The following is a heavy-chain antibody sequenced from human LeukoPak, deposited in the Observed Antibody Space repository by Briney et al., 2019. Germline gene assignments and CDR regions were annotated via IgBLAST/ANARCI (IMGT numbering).Heavy chain of an antibody. CDR2: YYSGST. D-gene: IGHD1-26*01. Sequence: YYSGSTYYNPSLKSRVTISVDTSKNQFSLKLSSVTAADTAVYFCARLAIVGATTGNLDYWGQGTLVTVSS. CDR3: ARLAIVGATTGNLDY. J-gene: IGHJ4*02. V-gene: IGHV4-39*01.